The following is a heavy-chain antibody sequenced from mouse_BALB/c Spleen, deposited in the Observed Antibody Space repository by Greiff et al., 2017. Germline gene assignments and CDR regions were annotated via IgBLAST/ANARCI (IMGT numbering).Heavy chain of an antibody. J-gene: IGHJ3*01. CDR1: GFTFTDYY. CDR3: AREDYYGSSPSFAY. Sequence: EVHLVESGGGLVQPGGSLRLSCATSGFTFTDYYMSWVRQPPGKALEWLGFIRNKANGYTTEYSASVKGRFTISRDNSQSILYLQMNTLRAEDSATYYCAREDYYGSSPSFAYWGQGTLVTVSA. D-gene: IGHD1-1*01. V-gene: IGHV7-3*02. CDR2: IRNKANGYTT.